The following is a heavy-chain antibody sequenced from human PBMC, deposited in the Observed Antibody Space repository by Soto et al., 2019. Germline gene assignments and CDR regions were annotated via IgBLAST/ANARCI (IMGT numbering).Heavy chain of an antibody. V-gene: IGHV1-69*13. Sequence: SGKVSCKASGGTFSSYAISWVRQAPGQGLEWMGGIIPIFGTANYAQKFQGRVTITADESTSTAYMELSSLRSEDTAVYYCAREVYQLLSNYYYYGMDVWVQGTTVTSP. D-gene: IGHD2-2*01. J-gene: IGHJ6*02. CDR3: AREVYQLLSNYYYYGMDV. CDR2: IIPIFGTA. CDR1: GGTFSSYA.